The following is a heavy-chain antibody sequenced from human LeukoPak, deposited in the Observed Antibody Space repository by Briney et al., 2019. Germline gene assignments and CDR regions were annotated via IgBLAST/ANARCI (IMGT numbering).Heavy chain of an antibody. CDR3: ARAPMVRGVIVNWFDP. CDR2: MNPNSGNT. CDR1: GYTFTSYD. J-gene: IGHJ5*02. D-gene: IGHD3-10*01. V-gene: IGHV1-8*01. Sequence: ASVKVSCKASGYTFTSYDINWVRQATGQGLEWMGWMNPNSGNTGYAQKFQGRVTMTRKTSISTAYMELSSLRSEDTAVYYCARAPMVRGVIVNWFDPWGQGTLVTVSS.